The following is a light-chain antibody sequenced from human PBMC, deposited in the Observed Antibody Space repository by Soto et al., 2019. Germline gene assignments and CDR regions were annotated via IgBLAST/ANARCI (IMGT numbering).Light chain of an antibody. J-gene: IGKJ1*01. CDR1: QGISRW. CDR3: QPYKTYWT. V-gene: IGKV1-5*01. Sequence: IQMTLSPSTLSAHVGYRVAITFRASQGISRWLAWYQKKPGKAQKRLNYAASSLESGVPPRFSGSGSGTEITLIIRSKPPDDFATYYCQPYKTYWTLGQG. CDR2: AAS.